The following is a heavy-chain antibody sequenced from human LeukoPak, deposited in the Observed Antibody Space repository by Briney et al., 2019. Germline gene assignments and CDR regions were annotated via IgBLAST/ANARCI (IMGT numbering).Heavy chain of an antibody. CDR3: AREYWGVDY. CDR1: GFTFTTYT. V-gene: IGHV3-7*01. D-gene: IGHD2-8*02. J-gene: IGHJ4*02. CDR2: IKEDGNEK. Sequence: QPGGSLRLSCAASGFTFTTYTMTWVRQAPGKGLEWVANIKEDGNEKNYVDSVEGRFTISRDNAKNSIYLQMNSLRVEDTAVYYCAREYWGVDYWGQGTLVTVSS.